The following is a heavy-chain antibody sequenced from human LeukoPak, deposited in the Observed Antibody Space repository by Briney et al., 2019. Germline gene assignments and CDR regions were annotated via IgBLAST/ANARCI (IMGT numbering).Heavy chain of an antibody. CDR1: GFTFSGYE. CDR3: AREVAFDYFDY. CDR2: ISSSGYTI. D-gene: IGHD2-15*01. Sequence: GGSLRLSCAASGFTFSGYEMNWVRQAPGKGLEWVSYISSSGYTIFYADSVKGRFTISRDNANKSLYLQMSSLRVEDTAVYYCAREVAFDYFDYWGQGTLSPSPQ. J-gene: IGHJ4*02. V-gene: IGHV3-48*03.